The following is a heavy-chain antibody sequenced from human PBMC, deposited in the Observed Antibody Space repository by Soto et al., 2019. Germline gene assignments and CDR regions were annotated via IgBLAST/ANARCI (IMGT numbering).Heavy chain of an antibody. D-gene: IGHD2-15*01. J-gene: IGHJ6*02. Sequence: QVQLVESGGGVVQPGRSLRLYCAASGFTFSSYAMHWVRQAPGKGLEWVAVISYDGSNKYYADSVKGRFTISRDNSKNTLYLQMNSLRAEDTAVYYCAREVVVAATLAAGGIDVLGQGTTVTVSS. CDR3: AREVVVAATLAAGGIDV. CDR2: ISYDGSNK. V-gene: IGHV3-30-3*01. CDR1: GFTFSSYA.